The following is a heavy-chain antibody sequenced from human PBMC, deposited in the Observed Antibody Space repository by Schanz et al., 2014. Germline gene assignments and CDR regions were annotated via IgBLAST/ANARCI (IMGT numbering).Heavy chain of an antibody. CDR3: ARGGPAYYFDD. CDR2: ISGSGGNT. CDR1: GFTFSSYA. Sequence: EVQLVESGGGLVQPGGSLRLSCAASGFTFSSYAMSWVRQAPGKGLEWVSAISGSGGNTYYADSVKGRFTISRDNSKNTVYIQMNSLRAEDTAVYCCARGGPAYYFDDWGQGTLVTVSS. V-gene: IGHV3-23*04. J-gene: IGHJ4*02.